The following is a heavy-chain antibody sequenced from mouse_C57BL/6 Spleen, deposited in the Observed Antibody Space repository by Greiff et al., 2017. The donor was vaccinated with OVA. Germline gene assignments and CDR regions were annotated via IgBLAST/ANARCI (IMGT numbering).Heavy chain of an antibody. V-gene: IGHV1-64*01. CDR2: IHPNSGST. D-gene: IGHD1-1*01. CDR1: GYTFTSYW. CDR3: APTEGWYFDV. Sequence: QVQLKQPGAELVKPGASVKLSCKASGYTFTSYWMHWVKQRPGQGLEWIGMIHPNSGSTNYNEKFKSKATLTVDKSSSTAYMQLSSLTSEDSAVYYCAPTEGWYFDVWGTGTTVTVSS. J-gene: IGHJ1*03.